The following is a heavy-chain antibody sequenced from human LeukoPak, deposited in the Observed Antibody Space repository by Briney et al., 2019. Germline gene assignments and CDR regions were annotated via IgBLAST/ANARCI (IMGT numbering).Heavy chain of an antibody. CDR3: ARADDYVWGSYRPDRPFDY. V-gene: IGHV4-39*07. CDR1: GGSISSSSYY. CDR2: IYYSGST. J-gene: IGHJ4*02. D-gene: IGHD3-16*02. Sequence: SETLSLTCTVSGGSISSSSYYWGWIRQPPGKGLEWIGSIYYSGSTYYNPSLKSRVTISVDTSKNQFSLKLSSVTAADTAVYYRARADDYVWGSYRPDRPFDYWGQGTLVTVSS.